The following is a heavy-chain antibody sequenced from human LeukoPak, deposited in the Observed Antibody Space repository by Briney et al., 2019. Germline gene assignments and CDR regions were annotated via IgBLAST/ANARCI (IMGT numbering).Heavy chain of an antibody. CDR1: GGSISSYY. V-gene: IGHV4-30-4*01. Sequence: SETLSLTCTVSGGSISSYYWSWIRQPPGKGLEWIGYIYYSGSTYYNPSLKSRVTISVDTSKNQFSLKLSSVTAADTAVYYCARAPYCSSTSCYPGGYYYGMDVWGQGTTVTVSS. CDR3: ARAPYCSSTSCYPGGYYYGMDV. CDR2: IYYSGST. D-gene: IGHD2-2*01. J-gene: IGHJ6*02.